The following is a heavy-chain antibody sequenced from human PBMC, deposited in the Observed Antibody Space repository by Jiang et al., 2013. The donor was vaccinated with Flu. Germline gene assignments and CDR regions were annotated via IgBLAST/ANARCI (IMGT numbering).Heavy chain of an antibody. Sequence: SGAEVKKPGASVKVSCRASGYTFINSGISWVRQAPGQGLEWMGWVSAYNGKTNYAQKLQDRVTMTTDTSTSTAYMELRSLRSDDTAVYYCARQRPGGITTLGFDYWGQGTLVIVSS. CDR3: ARQRPGGITTLGFDY. CDR1: GYTFINSG. J-gene: IGHJ4*02. CDR2: VSAYNGKT. D-gene: IGHD3-22*01. V-gene: IGHV1-18*01.